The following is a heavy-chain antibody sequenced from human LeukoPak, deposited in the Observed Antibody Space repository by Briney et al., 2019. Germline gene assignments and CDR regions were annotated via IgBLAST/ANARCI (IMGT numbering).Heavy chain of an antibody. D-gene: IGHD2-21*01. Sequence: PGGSLRLSCEASGFIFFNSAMTWVRQAPGEGLEWVSTIIGFGESTYHADSVKGRFTISRDQFKSTLYLQINSLRVEDTAIYYCAKGGHRSPFDYWGQGALVTVSS. J-gene: IGHJ4*02. CDR3: AKGGHRSPFDY. CDR1: GFIFFNSA. CDR2: IIGFGEST. V-gene: IGHV3-23*01.